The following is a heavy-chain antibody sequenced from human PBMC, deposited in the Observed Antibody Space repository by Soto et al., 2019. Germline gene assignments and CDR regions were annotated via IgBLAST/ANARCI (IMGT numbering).Heavy chain of an antibody. J-gene: IGHJ6*02. CDR2: IIPIFGTA. Sequence: QVQLVQSGAEVKKPGSSVKVTCRASGGTFSSYAISWVRQAPGQGLEWMGGIIPIFGTANYAQKFQGRVTITADESTSTAYMELSSLRSEDTAVYYCARDSWLRNYYYYYGMDVWGQGTTVTVSS. CDR3: ARDSWLRNYYYYYGMDV. CDR1: GGTFSSYA. V-gene: IGHV1-69*01. D-gene: IGHD5-12*01.